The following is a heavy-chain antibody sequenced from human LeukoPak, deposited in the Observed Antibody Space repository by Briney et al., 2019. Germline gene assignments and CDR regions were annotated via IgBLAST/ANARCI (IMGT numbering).Heavy chain of an antibody. Sequence: GGSLRLSCAASGFTFSSYSMNWARQAPGKGLEWVSSISSSSSYIYYADSVKGRFTISSDNAKNSLYLQMNGLRAEDTALHYCAKDMRTGQSNWFDPWGQGTLVTVSS. D-gene: IGHD3/OR15-3a*01. CDR3: AKDMRTGQSNWFDP. CDR2: ISSSSSYI. V-gene: IGHV3-21*04. J-gene: IGHJ5*02. CDR1: GFTFSSYS.